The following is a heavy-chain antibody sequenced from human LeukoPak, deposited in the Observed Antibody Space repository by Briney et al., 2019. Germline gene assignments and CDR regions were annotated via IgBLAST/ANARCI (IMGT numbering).Heavy chain of an antibody. CDR3: ARGGSSDWSYPFGY. CDR2: IYYNGSS. Sequence: SETLSLTCTVSGGSISTYYWSWIRQPPGKRLEWIGYIYYNGSSNYNPSLKSRVTISVDTSKNQFSLKLSSVTAADTAVYYCARGGSSDWSYPFGYWGQGTLVTVSS. D-gene: IGHD6-19*01. CDR1: GGSISTYY. V-gene: IGHV4-59*01. J-gene: IGHJ4*02.